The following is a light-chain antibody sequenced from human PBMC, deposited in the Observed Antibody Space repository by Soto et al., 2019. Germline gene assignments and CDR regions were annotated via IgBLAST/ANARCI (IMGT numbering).Light chain of an antibody. CDR2: EVS. Sequence: QSALTQPASVSGSPGQSITISCTGTSSDVGGYNYVSWYQQHPGKAPKLMIHEVSNRPSGISNRFSGSKSGNTASLTISGLQAADEADYYCSSYTSSSTPVVFGGGTKLTVL. V-gene: IGLV2-14*01. CDR1: SSDVGGYNY. CDR3: SSYTSSSTPVV. J-gene: IGLJ2*01.